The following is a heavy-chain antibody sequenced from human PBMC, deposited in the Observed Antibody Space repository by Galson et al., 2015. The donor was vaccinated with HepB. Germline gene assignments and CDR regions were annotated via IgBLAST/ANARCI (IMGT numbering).Heavy chain of an antibody. J-gene: IGHJ4*02. CDR2: ISAYNGNT. V-gene: IGHV1-18*01. Sequence: SVKVSCKASGYTFTSYGISWVRQAPGQGLEWMGWISAYNGNTNYAQKLQGRVTMTTDTSTSTAYMELMSLRSDDTAVYYCAREYPPLGSGSYYPDYWGQGTLVTVSS. CDR1: GYTFTSYG. CDR3: AREYPPLGSGSYYPDY. D-gene: IGHD3-10*01.